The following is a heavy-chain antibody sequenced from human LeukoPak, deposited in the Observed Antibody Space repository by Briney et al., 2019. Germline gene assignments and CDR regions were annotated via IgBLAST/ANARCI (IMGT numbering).Heavy chain of an antibody. CDR1: GCTFSSYV. J-gene: IGHJ4*02. D-gene: IGHD3-16*01. CDR3: ARDGGGGSPFYYFDY. CDR2: ISYDGSNE. Sequence: AGSLRLSCAASGCTFSSYVMHWVRQAPAKGQEWVAIISYDGSNEYYADSVKGVFTISRDNSKNTLYLQMNSLRAEDTAVYCCARDGGGGSPFYYFDYWGQGTLVTVSS. V-gene: IGHV3-30*04.